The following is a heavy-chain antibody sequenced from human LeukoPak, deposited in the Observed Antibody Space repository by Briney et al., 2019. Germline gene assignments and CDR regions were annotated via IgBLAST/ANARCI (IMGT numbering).Heavy chain of an antibody. V-gene: IGHV4-4*07. Sequence: SATLSLTCTVSGAPISNYYWSWIRQPAGKALEWIGRVYTSGSTTYNPSFRSRVTMSVDKSKNELSLKLTSVTAADTAVYYCAGSDYWGQGTLVTVSS. CDR1: GAPISNYY. J-gene: IGHJ4*02. CDR3: AGSDY. CDR2: VYTSGST.